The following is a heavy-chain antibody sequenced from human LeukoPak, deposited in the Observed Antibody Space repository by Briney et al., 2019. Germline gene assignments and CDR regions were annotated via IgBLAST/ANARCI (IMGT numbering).Heavy chain of an antibody. CDR3: ARENLVPTIEGYYYYFGLDV. CDR2: ISAYNGDT. J-gene: IGHJ6*02. CDR1: GYPFTSYG. D-gene: IGHD5-12*01. Sequence: ASVKVSCKASGYPFTSYGISWVRQAPGQGLEWMGWISAYNGDTNYAQKLQGRVTMTTDTPTSTAYMDLRSLRSDDTAVYHCARENLVPTIEGYYYYFGLDVWGQGTTVSVTS. V-gene: IGHV1-18*01.